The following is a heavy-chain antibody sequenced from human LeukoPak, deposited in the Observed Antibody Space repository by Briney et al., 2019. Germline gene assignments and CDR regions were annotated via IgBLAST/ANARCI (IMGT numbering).Heavy chain of an antibody. CDR1: GGSISSSSYY. V-gene: IGHV4-39*07. J-gene: IGHJ4*02. Sequence: SETLSLTCTVSGGSISSSSYYWVWIRQPPGKGLEWIGSIYYSRSTYYNPSLKSRVTISVDTSKNQFSLKLSSVTAADTAVYYCARNPPATAEFYFDYWGRGALLTVSS. CDR2: IYYSRST. D-gene: IGHD1-14*01. CDR3: ARNPPATAEFYFDY.